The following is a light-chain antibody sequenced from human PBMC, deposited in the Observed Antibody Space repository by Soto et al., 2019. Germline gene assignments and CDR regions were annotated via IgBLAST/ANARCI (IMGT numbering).Light chain of an antibody. CDR1: QGISSY. Sequence: AIRMTQSPSSLSASTGDRVTITCRASQGISSYLAWYQQQPGKAPKLLSYAASTLQTRVPSRFSGSGSGTDFTLAISCLQAEDFVTYYCQRYYSYPRTFGQGTNVEIK. CDR3: QRYYSYPRT. V-gene: IGKV1-8*01. J-gene: IGKJ1*01. CDR2: AAS.